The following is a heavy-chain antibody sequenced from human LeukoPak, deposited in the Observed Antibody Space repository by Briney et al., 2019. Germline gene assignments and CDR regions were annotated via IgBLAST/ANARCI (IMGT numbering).Heavy chain of an antibody. Sequence: ASVKVSCKASGYTFTSYDINWVRQATGQGLEWMGWMNPNSGNTGYAQKFQGRVTMTRNTSISTAYMELSSLRSEDTAVYYCARSTRKSIAAAWAYWGQGTLVTVSS. CDR2: MNPNSGNT. CDR1: GYTFTSYD. CDR3: ARSTRKSIAAAWAY. J-gene: IGHJ4*02. V-gene: IGHV1-8*01. D-gene: IGHD6-13*01.